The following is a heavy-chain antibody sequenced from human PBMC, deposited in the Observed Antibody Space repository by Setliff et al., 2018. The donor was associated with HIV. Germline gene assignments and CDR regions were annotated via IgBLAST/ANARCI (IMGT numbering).Heavy chain of an antibody. Sequence: SETLSLTCTVSGGSISSHFWSWIRQPPGKGLEWIGSIYYSGSTNYNPSLKSRVTISVVTSKNQFSLKLSSVTAADTAVYYCARPVSKNFYGMDVWGPGTTVTVSS. CDR3: ARPVSKNFYGMDV. CDR2: IYYSGST. J-gene: IGHJ6*02. CDR1: GGSISSHF. V-gene: IGHV4-59*11.